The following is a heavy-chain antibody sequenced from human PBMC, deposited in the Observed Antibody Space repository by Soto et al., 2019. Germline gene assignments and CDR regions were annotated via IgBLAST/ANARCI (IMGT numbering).Heavy chain of an antibody. CDR2: INAGNGNT. Sequence: ASVKVSCKASAYTFSTYALHWVRQAPGQRLEWMGWINAGNGNTKYSQKFQSRVTITGDTSASTVYMQLSSLRSEDTAVYYCARGSDYGDYPWYFDLWGRGTLVTSPQ. D-gene: IGHD4-17*01. J-gene: IGHJ2*01. CDR3: ARGSDYGDYPWYFDL. CDR1: AYTFSTYA. V-gene: IGHV1-3*01.